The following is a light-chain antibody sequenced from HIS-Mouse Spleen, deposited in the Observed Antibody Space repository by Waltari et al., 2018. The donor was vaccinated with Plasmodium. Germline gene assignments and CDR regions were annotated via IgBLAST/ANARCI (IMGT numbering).Light chain of an antibody. CDR3: CSYAGSSTFV. CDR2: EGS. J-gene: IGLJ3*02. V-gene: IGLV2-23*03. CDR1: SRDVGSYNL. Sequence: QSALTQPASVSGSPGQSITISCTGTSRDVGSYNLVSWYQQHPGKAPKRVIYEGSKRPSGVSKRFSGSKSGNTASLTISGLQAEDEADYYCCSYAGSSTFVFGGGTKLTVL.